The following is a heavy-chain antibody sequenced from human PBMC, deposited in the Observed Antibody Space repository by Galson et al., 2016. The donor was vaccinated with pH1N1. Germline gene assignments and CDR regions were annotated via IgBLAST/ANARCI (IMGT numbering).Heavy chain of an antibody. CDR3: AKADHIWASYFDY. V-gene: IGHV3-23*01. Sequence: SLRLSCAASGFILSSYGMHWVRQAPGKGLEWVSGIEDGGGGTEYADSVKGRFTISRDNSKNTLSLQMNSLRAEDTAVYFCAKADHIWASYFDYWGQGTLVTVSS. CDR1: GFILSSYG. CDR2: IEDGGGGT. D-gene: IGHD2-21*01. J-gene: IGHJ4*02.